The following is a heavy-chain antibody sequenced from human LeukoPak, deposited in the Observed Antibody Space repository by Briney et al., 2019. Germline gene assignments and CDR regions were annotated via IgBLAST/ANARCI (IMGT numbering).Heavy chain of an antibody. Sequence: GGSLRLSCEASGFPFSSYAMNWVRQAPGQGLEWVSTISGSGGSTYYADSVKGRFTISRDKSKNTVYLQMNSLRAEDTAVYYCAKERGYGYNHIDYWGQGSLVTVSS. J-gene: IGHJ4*02. CDR1: GFPFSSYA. V-gene: IGHV3-23*01. D-gene: IGHD5-24*01. CDR2: ISGSGGST. CDR3: AKERGYGYNHIDY.